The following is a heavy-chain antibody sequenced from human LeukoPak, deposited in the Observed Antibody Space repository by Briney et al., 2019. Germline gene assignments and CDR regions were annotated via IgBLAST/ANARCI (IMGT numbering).Heavy chain of an antibody. J-gene: IGHJ3*02. Sequence: ASVKVSCMASGYIFTAYDLHWVRQAPGQGLEWMGRIIPNSGATNYAQNFQGRTTPTRHTSISTACMELSRPSPDDTAVYYCARGISGGFDIWGQGTVVTVSS. CDR2: IIPNSGAT. D-gene: IGHD2-21*01. V-gene: IGHV1-2*06. CDR3: ARGISGGFDI. CDR1: GYIFTAYD.